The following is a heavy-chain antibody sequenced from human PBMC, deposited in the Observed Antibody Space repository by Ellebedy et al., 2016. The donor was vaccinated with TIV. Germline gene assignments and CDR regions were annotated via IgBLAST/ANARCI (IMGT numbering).Heavy chain of an antibody. CDR1: GFTFSNYG. D-gene: IGHD1-14*01. Sequence: GESLKISCAASGFTFSNYGMHWVRQAPGKGLERVATIWYDGSNRYCADSVKGRFTISRDNPKNTLYLQMNSLRAEDTAVYYCARDGPDSDLDYWGQGTLVTVSS. CDR2: IWYDGSNR. V-gene: IGHV3-33*01. CDR3: ARDGPDSDLDY. J-gene: IGHJ4*02.